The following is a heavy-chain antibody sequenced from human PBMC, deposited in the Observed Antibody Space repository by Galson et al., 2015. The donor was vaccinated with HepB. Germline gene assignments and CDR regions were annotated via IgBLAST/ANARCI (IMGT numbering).Heavy chain of an antibody. CDR2: ISSSSSTI. V-gene: IGHV3-48*02. J-gene: IGHJ4*02. D-gene: IGHD1-26*01. CDR1: GFTFSSYS. Sequence: SLRLSCAASGFTFSSYSMNWVRQAPGKGLEWVPYISSSSSTIYYADSVKGRFTISRDNAKNSLYLQMNSLRDEDTAVYYCARGRVGANLNFDYWGQGTLVTVSS. CDR3: ARGRVGANLNFDY.